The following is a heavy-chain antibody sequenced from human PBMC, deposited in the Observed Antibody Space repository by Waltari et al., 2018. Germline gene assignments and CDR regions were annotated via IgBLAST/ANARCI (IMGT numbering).Heavy chain of an antibody. CDR3: ARDFCDRTYCHGMDV. V-gene: IGHV3-30*04. CDR1: DFTFRSYT. Sequence: QVQLVESGGGVVKPGRSLRLSCAASDFTFRSYTMHWVRQAPGKGLEWVAVISYNGRNIDYVDSVKGRFTISRDNSKKTVYLQMNSLRGEDTAVYYCARDFCDRTYCHGMDVWGQGTTVTVSS. D-gene: IGHD2-21*02. J-gene: IGHJ6*02. CDR2: ISYNGRNI.